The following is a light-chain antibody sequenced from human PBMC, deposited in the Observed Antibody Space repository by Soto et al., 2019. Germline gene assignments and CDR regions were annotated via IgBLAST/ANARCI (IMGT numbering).Light chain of an antibody. J-gene: IGLJ1*01. CDR2: GDN. CDR1: SSNIGAGYD. Sequence: QSVLTQPPSVSGAPGQRVTISCTGRSSNIGAGYDVHWYQQLPGTAPKLLIYGDNNRPSGVPDRFSGSKSGTSASLAITGLQAEDEAYYYCQSYDSSLSAHYVFGTGTKVTVL. CDR3: QSYDSSLSAHYV. V-gene: IGLV1-40*01.